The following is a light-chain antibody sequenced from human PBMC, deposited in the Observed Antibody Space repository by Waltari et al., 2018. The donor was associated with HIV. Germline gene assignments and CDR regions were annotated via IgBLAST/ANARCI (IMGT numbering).Light chain of an antibody. CDR2: DAS. CDR1: QSVATY. CDR3: QQRSIPIT. Sequence: EIMLTQSPATRSLSPGDRATLSCRASQSVATYLAWFQQKPGQAPRLLFYDASNRATGIPARFTGSGSGTDFTLTISSLEPEDFGVYYCQQRSIPITFGQGTRLEI. V-gene: IGKV3-11*01. J-gene: IGKJ5*01.